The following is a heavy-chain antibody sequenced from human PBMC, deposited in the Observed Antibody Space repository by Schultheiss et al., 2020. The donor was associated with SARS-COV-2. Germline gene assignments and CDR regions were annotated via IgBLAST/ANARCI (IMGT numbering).Heavy chain of an antibody. CDR3: ARDAVAGTRYFQH. Sequence: SQTLSLTCAVYGGSFSGYYWSWIRQPPGKGLEWIGEIYHSGSTNYNPSLKSRVTISVDTSKNQFSLKLSSVTAADTAVYYCARDAVAGTRYFQHWGQGTLVTVSS. V-gene: IGHV4-34*01. D-gene: IGHD6-19*01. CDR1: GGSFSGYY. J-gene: IGHJ1*01. CDR2: IYHSGST.